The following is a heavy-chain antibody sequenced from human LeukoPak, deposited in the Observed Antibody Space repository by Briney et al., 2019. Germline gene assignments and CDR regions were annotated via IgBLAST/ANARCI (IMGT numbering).Heavy chain of an antibody. CDR1: GGSISSDY. J-gene: IGHJ4*02. Sequence: PSEALSLTCTVSGGSISSDYWSWIRQPPGKGLEWIGYIYYSGSTNYNPSLKSRVTISVDTSKNQFSLKLSSVTAADTAVYYCAGGIYYYDSSGYYPDYWGQGTLVTVSS. V-gene: IGHV4-59*01. D-gene: IGHD3-22*01. CDR2: IYYSGST. CDR3: AGGIYYYDSSGYYPDY.